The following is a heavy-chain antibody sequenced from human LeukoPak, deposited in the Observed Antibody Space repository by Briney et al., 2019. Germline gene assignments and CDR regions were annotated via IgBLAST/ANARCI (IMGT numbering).Heavy chain of an antibody. CDR3: AKLEAAAGTFDY. V-gene: IGHV3-30*02. Sequence: SVKGRFTISRDNSKNTLYLQMNSLRAEDTAVYYCAKLEAAAGTFDYWGQGTLVTVSS. D-gene: IGHD6-13*01. J-gene: IGHJ4*02.